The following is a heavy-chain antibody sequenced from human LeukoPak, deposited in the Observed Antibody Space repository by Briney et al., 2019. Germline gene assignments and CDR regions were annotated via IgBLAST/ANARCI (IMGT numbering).Heavy chain of an antibody. CDR2: ISYDGSNK. V-gene: IGHV3-30*18. Sequence: GGSLRLSCAASGFTFSSYGMHWVRQAPGKGLEWVAVISYDGSNKHYADSVKGRFTISRDNSKNTLYLQMNSLRAEDTAVYYCAKDWRSSSWYDYWGQGTLVTVSS. J-gene: IGHJ4*02. CDR3: AKDWRSSSWYDY. CDR1: GFTFSSYG. D-gene: IGHD6-13*01.